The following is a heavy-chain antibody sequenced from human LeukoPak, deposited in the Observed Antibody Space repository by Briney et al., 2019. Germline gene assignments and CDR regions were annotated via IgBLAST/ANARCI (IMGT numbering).Heavy chain of an antibody. Sequence: PGRSLRLSCAASGFTFSSYDMHWVRQAPGKGLQWVAIISYDGSNKYYADSVKGRFTISRDNSKNTLYLQMNSLRAEDTAVYYCARDLRATTVFDYWGQGTLVTVSS. J-gene: IGHJ4*02. CDR1: GFTFSSYD. CDR3: ARDLRATTVFDY. D-gene: IGHD1-26*01. V-gene: IGHV3-30*03. CDR2: ISYDGSNK.